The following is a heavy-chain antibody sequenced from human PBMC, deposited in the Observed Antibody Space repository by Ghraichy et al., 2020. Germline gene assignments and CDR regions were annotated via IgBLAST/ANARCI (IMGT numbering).Heavy chain of an antibody. CDR3: ARASLIAAAGIRVDELVGGWFDP. D-gene: IGHD6-13*01. V-gene: IGHV4-39*01. CDR2: IYYSGSP. CDR1: GGSISSSSYY. J-gene: IGHJ5*02. Sequence: SETLSLTCTVSGGSISSSSYYWGWIRQPPGKGLEWIGSIYYSGSPYYNPSLKSRVTISVDTSKNQFSLKLSSVTAADTAVYYCARASLIAAAGIRVDELVGGWFDPWGQGTLVTVSS.